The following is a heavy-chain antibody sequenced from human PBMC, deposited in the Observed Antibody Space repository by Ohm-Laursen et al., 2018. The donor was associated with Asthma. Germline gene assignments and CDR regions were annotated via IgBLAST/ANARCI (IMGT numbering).Heavy chain of an antibody. V-gene: IGHV4-59*01. CDR3: ARDLDVGWFDP. J-gene: IGHJ5*02. D-gene: IGHD1-1*01. CDR1: GGSISNYY. CDR2: IYYSGST. Sequence: SETLSLTCTVSGGSISNYYWSWIRQPPGKGLEWIGYIYYSGSTNYNPSLKSRVTISVDTSKNQFSLKLSSVTAADTAVYYCARDLDVGWFDPWGQGTLVTVSS.